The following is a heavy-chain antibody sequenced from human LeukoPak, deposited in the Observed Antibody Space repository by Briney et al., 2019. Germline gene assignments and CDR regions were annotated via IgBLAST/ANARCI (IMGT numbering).Heavy chain of an antibody. D-gene: IGHD3-22*01. V-gene: IGHV3-11*05. CDR2: ISSSSSYT. Sequence: GGSLRLSCAASGFTFSDYYMSWIRQAPGKGLEWVSYISSSSSYTNYADSVKGRFTISRDNAKNSLYLQMNSLRAEDTAVYYCARDKNLYYDSSGYYPTGFDYWGQGTLVTVSS. CDR1: GFTFSDYY. J-gene: IGHJ4*02. CDR3: ARDKNLYYDSSGYYPTGFDY.